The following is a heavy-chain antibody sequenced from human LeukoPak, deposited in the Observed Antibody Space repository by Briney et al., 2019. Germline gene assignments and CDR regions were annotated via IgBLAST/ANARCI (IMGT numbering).Heavy chain of an antibody. CDR1: GYTLTELS. CDR3: ATYLITMVRGVISPPFDY. Sequence: ASVKVSCMVSGYTLTELSIHWVRQAPGKGLEWMGGFDPEDGETIYAQKFQGRVTMTEDTSTDTAYMELSSLRSEDTAVYYCATYLITMVRGVISPPFDYWGQGTLVTVSS. CDR2: FDPEDGET. D-gene: IGHD3-10*01. J-gene: IGHJ4*02. V-gene: IGHV1-24*01.